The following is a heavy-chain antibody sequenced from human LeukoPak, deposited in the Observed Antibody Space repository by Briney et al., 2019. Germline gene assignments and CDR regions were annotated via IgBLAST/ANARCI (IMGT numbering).Heavy chain of an antibody. V-gene: IGHV4-59*12. CDR1: GGSISSYY. CDR3: ARDEGRYCSSTSCYLPIDY. CDR2: IYYSGST. J-gene: IGHJ4*02. D-gene: IGHD2-2*01. Sequence: SETLSLTCTVSGGSISSYYWSWIRQPPGKGLEWIGYIYYSGSTNYNPSLKSRVTISVDTSKNQFSLKLSSVTAADTAVYYCARDEGRYCSSTSCYLPIDYWGQGTLVTVSS.